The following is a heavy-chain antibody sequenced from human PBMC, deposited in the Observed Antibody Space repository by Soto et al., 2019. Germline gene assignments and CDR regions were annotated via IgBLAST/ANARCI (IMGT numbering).Heavy chain of an antibody. CDR2: INSDGTIS. Sequence: GGSLRLSCAASGFTFDTYWMNWVRQAPGKGTEWLSGINSDGTISSYADCVKGRFTISRDNARNTLSLQMNSLRADDTAVYYCARLSVDRSAFFSYGMDVWGQGTTVTVSS. CDR1: GFTFDTYW. CDR3: ARLSVDRSAFFSYGMDV. J-gene: IGHJ6*02. V-gene: IGHV3-74*01.